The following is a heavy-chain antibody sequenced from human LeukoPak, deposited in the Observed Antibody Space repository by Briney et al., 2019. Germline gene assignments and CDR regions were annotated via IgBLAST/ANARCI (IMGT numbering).Heavy chain of an antibody. CDR3: ASLNSSSCHFDY. D-gene: IGHD6-13*01. J-gene: IGHJ4*02. CDR1: GGAISSSSYY. Sequence: PSETLSLTCTVSGGAISSSSYYWGWIRQPPGKGREWSGSIHYSGSTYYNPSLKSRVTISVDTSRNKFSLKLSSVTAADTAVYYCASLNSSSCHFDYWGQGTLVTVSS. CDR2: IHYSGST. V-gene: IGHV4-39*01.